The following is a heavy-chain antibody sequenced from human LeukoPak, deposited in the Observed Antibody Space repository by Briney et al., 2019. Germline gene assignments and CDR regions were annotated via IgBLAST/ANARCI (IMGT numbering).Heavy chain of an antibody. Sequence: GGSLRLSCAASGFTFSIYDMYWVRQAPGKGLEWVAFISYDGTSKYYADSVKGRFTISRDNSKNTLYLQMNSQRAEDTAVYYCAREYYDTSGSQGDYFDYWGQGTLVTVSS. D-gene: IGHD3-22*01. CDR2: ISYDGTSK. V-gene: IGHV3-30-3*01. CDR1: GFTFSIYD. CDR3: AREYYDTSGSQGDYFDY. J-gene: IGHJ4*02.